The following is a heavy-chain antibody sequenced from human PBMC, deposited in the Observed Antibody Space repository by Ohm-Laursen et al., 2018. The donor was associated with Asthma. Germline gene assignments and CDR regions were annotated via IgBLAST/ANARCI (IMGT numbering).Heavy chain of an antibody. J-gene: IGHJ4*02. CDR3: ARGQPNDY. CDR2: INAGNGDT. CDR1: GYTFTNYN. D-gene: IGHD6-13*01. Sequence: SVKVSCKASGYTFTNYNMHWVRQAPGQRLEWMGWINAGNGDTKYSQKLQGRVTISRDTSASTVYMELSSLRSEDTAVYYCARGQPNDYWGQGTLVTVSS. V-gene: IGHV1-3*01.